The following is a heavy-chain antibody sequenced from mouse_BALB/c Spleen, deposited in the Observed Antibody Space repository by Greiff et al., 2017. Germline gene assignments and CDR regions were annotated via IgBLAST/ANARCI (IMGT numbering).Heavy chain of an antibody. V-gene: IGHV1-82*01. J-gene: IGHJ2*01. D-gene: IGHD2-1*01. Sequence: QVQLQQSGPELVKPGASVKISCKASGYAFSSSWMNWVKQRPGQGLEWIGRIYPGDGDTNYNGKFKGKATLTADNSSSTAYMELRSLTSEDSAVYYCARWNGNYFDYWGQGTTLTVSS. CDR2: IYPGDGDT. CDR3: ARWNGNYFDY. CDR1: GYAFSSSW.